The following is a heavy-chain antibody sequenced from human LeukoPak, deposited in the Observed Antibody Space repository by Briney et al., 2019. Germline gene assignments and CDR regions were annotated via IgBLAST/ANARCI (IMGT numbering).Heavy chain of an antibody. Sequence: ASVKVSCKASGYTFTGYYMHWVRQAPGQGLEWMGWINPNSGGTNYAQKLQGRVTMTRDTSISKAYMELNRLRSDDTAVYYCARGRAQIITFFGVSFGPWGQGNLVTVSS. CDR1: GYTFTGYY. D-gene: IGHD3-3*01. CDR3: ARGRAQIITFFGVSFGP. V-gene: IGHV1-2*02. CDR2: INPNSGGT. J-gene: IGHJ5*02.